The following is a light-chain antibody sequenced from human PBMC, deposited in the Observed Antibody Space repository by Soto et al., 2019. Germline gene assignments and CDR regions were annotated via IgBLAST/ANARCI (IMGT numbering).Light chain of an antibody. V-gene: IGKV4-1*01. Sequence: DVVMTQSPDSLAVSLGERATINCKSSQSVLHSSNNENSLAWYQQKPGRAPTLLIYKISTLQNGVPSRFSGSESGTDFTLTISNLQPEDFATYYCQQSYSTPQTFGQGTKVEIK. CDR1: QSVLHSSNNENS. CDR3: QQSYSTPQT. J-gene: IGKJ1*01. CDR2: KIS.